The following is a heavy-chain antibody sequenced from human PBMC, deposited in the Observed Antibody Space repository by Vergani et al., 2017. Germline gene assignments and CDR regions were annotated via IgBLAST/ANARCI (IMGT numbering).Heavy chain of an antibody. CDR2: IRYDGSNK. V-gene: IGHV3-33*01. Sequence: QVQLVESGGGVVQPGRSLRLSCAASGFTFSNYGMHWVRQAPGKGLEWVAFIRYDGSNKYYGDSVKGRFTISRDNSKNTLYLQMNSLRAEDTAVYYCARDQVPAAIRLNVGNYMDVWGKGTTVIVSS. J-gene: IGHJ6*03. D-gene: IGHD2-2*02. CDR3: ARDQVPAAIRLNVGNYMDV. CDR1: GFTFSNYG.